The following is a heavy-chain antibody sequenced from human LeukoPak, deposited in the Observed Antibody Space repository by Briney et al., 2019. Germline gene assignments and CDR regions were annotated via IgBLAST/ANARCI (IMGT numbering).Heavy chain of an antibody. CDR2: IDYSGST. V-gene: IGHV4-59*01. J-gene: IGHJ3*02. CDR3: ARDRRRDLLHAFDI. Sequence: SETLSLTCTVSGGTISRSYWSWIRQPPGKGLEWIAYIDYSGSTSYNPSLKSRLTISLDASKNQFSLKLSSVTAADTAVYYCARDRRRDLLHAFDIWGQGTMVTVSS. CDR1: GGTISRSY. D-gene: IGHD1-26*01.